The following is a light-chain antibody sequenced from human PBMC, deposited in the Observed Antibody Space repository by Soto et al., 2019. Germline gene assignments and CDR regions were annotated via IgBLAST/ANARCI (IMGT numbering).Light chain of an antibody. J-gene: IGKJ2*01. V-gene: IGKV3-15*01. CDR2: FAS. CDR3: QQYGSSRYT. CDR1: QSVSTN. Sequence: VMTQSPATLSVSPGERAALSCRASQSVSTNLAWYQQKPGQPPRLLIYFASTRATAVPARFTAGGSGTEFTLTISRLEPEDFAVYYCQQYGSSRYTFGQGTKLEIK.